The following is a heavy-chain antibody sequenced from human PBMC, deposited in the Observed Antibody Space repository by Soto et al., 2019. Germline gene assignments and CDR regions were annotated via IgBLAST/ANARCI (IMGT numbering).Heavy chain of an antibody. D-gene: IGHD3-3*01. J-gene: IGHJ6*02. V-gene: IGHV3-15*07. CDR3: TTLSITIFGVVLMDV. CDR2: IKSKTDGGTT. CDR1: GFTFSNAW. Sequence: XXSLRLCYAASGFTFSNAWVHWVLQAPGKGLEWVGRIKSKTDGGTTDYAAPVKGRFTISRDDSKNTLYLQMNSLKTEDTAVYYCTTLSITIFGVVLMDVWGQGTTVTVSS.